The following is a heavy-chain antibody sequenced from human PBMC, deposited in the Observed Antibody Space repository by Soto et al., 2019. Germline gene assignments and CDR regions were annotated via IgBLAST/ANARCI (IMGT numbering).Heavy chain of an antibody. CDR1: GYTLTELS. V-gene: IGHV1-24*01. CDR3: ASYSAYYYDSSGSRRAFDI. CDR2: FDPEDGET. J-gene: IGHJ3*02. Sequence: ASVEVSCKXSGYTLTELSMHWVRQAPGKGLEWMGGFDPEDGETIYAQKFQGRVTMTEDTSTDTAYMELSSLRSEDTAVYYCASYSAYYYDSSGSRRAFDIWGQGTMVTVSS. D-gene: IGHD3-22*01.